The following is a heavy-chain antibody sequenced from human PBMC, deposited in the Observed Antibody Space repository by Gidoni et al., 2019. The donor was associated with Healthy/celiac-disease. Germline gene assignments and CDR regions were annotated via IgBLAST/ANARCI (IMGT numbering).Heavy chain of an antibody. CDR3: ARAGSDYILGPNWFDP. D-gene: IGHD4-4*01. CDR2: INPSGGST. CDR1: GHTFTSYY. J-gene: IGHJ5*02. V-gene: IGHV1-46*01. Sequence: QVQLVQSGAEVKKPGASVTVSCKASGHTFTSYYMHWVRQDPGQGLEWMGIINPSGGSTSYAQKFQGRVTMTGDTSTSTVYMELSSLRSEDTAVYYCARAGSDYILGPNWFDPWGQGTLVTVSS.